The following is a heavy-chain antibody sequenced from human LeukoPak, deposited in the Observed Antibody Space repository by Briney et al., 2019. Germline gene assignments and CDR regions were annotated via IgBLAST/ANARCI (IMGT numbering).Heavy chain of an antibody. Sequence: ASVKVSCKASGYTFTGYYMHWVRQAPGQGLEWMGWINPNSGGTNYAQKFQGRVTMTRDTSISTAYMELSRLRSDDTAVYYCARAEVEMATIGYYWGQGTLVTVSS. CDR3: ARAEVEMATIGYY. J-gene: IGHJ4*02. CDR1: GYTFTGYY. V-gene: IGHV1-2*02. CDR2: INPNSGGT. D-gene: IGHD5-24*01.